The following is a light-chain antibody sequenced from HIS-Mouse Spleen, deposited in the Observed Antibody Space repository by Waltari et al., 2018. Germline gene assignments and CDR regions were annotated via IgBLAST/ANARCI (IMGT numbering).Light chain of an antibody. J-gene: IGLJ3*02. CDR3: CSYAGSSTLV. Sequence: QSALTQPASVSGSPGQSITISCTGPSIDFGSYNLFSWYQQHPGKAPKLMIYEGSKRPSGVSNRFSGSKSGNTASLTISGLQAEDEADYYCCSYAGSSTLVFGGGTKLTVL. CDR1: SIDFGSYNL. V-gene: IGLV2-23*01. CDR2: EGS.